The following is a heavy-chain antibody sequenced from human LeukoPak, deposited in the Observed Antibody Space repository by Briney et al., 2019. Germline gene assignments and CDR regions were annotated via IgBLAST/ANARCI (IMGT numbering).Heavy chain of an antibody. V-gene: IGHV1-69*05. CDR2: IIPIFGTA. CDR1: GGTFSSYA. Sequence: SVKVSCKASGGTFSSYAISWVRQAPGQGLEWMGRIIPIFGTANYAQKFQGRVTITTDESTSTAYMELSSLRSEDTAVYYCARDDGSSYYYEYFDYWGQGTLVTVSS. CDR3: ARDDGSSYYYEYFDY. J-gene: IGHJ4*02. D-gene: IGHD3-22*01.